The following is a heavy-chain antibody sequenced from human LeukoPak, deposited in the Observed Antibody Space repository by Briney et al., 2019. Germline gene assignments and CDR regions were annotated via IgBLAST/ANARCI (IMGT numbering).Heavy chain of an antibody. CDR3: ARDPYSGLFDY. D-gene: IGHD4-11*01. CDR1: EFTFSSYS. CDR2: ISSSSGYI. V-gene: IGHV3-21*01. J-gene: IGHJ4*02. Sequence: GGSLRLSCAASEFTFSSYSMNWVRQAPGKGLEWVSSISSSSGYIYYADSVKGRFTISRDNAKDSLYLQMNSLRADDTAVYYCARDPYSGLFDYWGQGTLVTVSS.